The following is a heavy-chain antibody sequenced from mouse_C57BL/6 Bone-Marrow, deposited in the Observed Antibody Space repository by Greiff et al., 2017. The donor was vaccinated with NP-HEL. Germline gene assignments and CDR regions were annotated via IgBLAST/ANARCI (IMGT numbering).Heavy chain of an antibody. V-gene: IGHV1-50*01. CDR2: IDPSDSYT. J-gene: IGHJ2*01. CDR3: ARRIYYGNSYYFDY. CDR1: GYTFTSYW. Sequence: QVQLQQPGAELVKPGASVKLSCKASGYTFTSYWMQWVKQRPGQGLEWIGEIDPSDSYTNYTQKFKGKATLTVDTSSSTAYMQLSSLTSEDSAVYHCARRIYYGNSYYFDYWGQGTTLTVSS. D-gene: IGHD2-1*01.